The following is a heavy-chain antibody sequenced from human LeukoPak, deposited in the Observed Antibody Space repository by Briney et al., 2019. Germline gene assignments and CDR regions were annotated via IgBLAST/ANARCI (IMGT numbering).Heavy chain of an antibody. V-gene: IGHV3-7*04. CDR1: GFPFSSYW. CDR3: TRVGYIDEGIDY. CDR2: IKQDGSKK. J-gene: IGHJ4*02. D-gene: IGHD5-24*01. Sequence: GASLRLSCVASGFPFSSYWMTWVRQAPGKGLEWVANIKQDGSKKSYVDSVKGRFTISRDNAKNSLYLQMNSLRAEDTAIYYCTRVGYIDEGIDYWGQGTLVTVSS.